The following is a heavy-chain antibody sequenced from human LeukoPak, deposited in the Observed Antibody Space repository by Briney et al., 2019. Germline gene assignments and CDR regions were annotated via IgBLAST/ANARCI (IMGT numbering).Heavy chain of an antibody. V-gene: IGHV3-7*01. D-gene: IGHD3-22*01. CDR1: GFTFSSYW. Sequence: QSGGSLRLSCAASGFTFSSYWMSWVRQAPGKGLEWVANIKQDGSEKYYVDSVKGRFTISRDSAKSSLYLQMNSLRVEDTAIYYCARDGDTGGYSDWGQGTLVTVSS. CDR2: IKQDGSEK. CDR3: ARDGDTGGYSD. J-gene: IGHJ4*02.